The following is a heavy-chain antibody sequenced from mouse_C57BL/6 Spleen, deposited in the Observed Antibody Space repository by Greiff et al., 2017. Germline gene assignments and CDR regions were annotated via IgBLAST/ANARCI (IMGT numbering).Heavy chain of an antibody. Sequence: VQLQESGPELVKPGASVKISCKASGYAFSSSWMNWVKQRPGKGLEWIGRIYPGDGDTNYNGKFKGKATLTADKSSSTAYMQLSSLTSEDSAVYFCAREGNDGYLYYYAMDYWGQGTSDTVSS. J-gene: IGHJ4*01. CDR3: AREGNDGYLYYYAMDY. D-gene: IGHD2-3*01. CDR1: GYAFSSSW. V-gene: IGHV1-82*01. CDR2: IYPGDGDT.